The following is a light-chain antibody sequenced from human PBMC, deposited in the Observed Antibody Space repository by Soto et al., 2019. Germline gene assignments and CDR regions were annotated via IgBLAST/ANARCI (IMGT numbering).Light chain of an antibody. CDR1: SSDIGGHNY. CDR3: SSYTTTATLM. CDR2: EVT. J-gene: IGLJ3*02. V-gene: IGLV2-14*01. Sequence: QSALTQPASVSGSPGQSITISCTGTSSDIGGHNYVSWYQHFPGTAPKLILYEVTRRPSGVSPRFSGSKSGNTASLTISGLQSEDEADYYCSSYTTTATLMFGGGTKVTVL.